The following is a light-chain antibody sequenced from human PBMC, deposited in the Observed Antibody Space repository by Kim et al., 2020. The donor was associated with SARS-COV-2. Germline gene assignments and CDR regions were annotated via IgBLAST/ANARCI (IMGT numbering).Light chain of an antibody. CDR3: QQSYSAPRT. V-gene: IGKV1-39*01. CDR1: QSITNY. Sequence: SASVGDRVTITCRASQSITNYLNWYQQRPGEAPKLLIYAASSLQSGVPSGFSGSGSGTDFTLTISSLQPEDFATYYCQQSYSAPRTFGQGTKLEI. J-gene: IGKJ2*01. CDR2: AAS.